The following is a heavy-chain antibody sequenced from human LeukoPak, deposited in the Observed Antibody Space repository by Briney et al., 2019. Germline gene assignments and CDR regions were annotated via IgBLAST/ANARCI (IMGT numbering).Heavy chain of an antibody. CDR2: INGGGVNT. D-gene: IGHD2-15*01. Sequence: PGGSLRLSCAASGFTFSSYAMSWVRQAPGKGLEWVSTINGGGVNTHYADSVGGRFTISRDNSKNTLFLQMNSLRAEDTAVYYCASRHCSGGGCYFAGADPFDYWGQGTLVTVSS. CDR1: GFTFSSYA. V-gene: IGHV3-23*01. CDR3: ASRHCSGGGCYFAGADPFDY. J-gene: IGHJ4*02.